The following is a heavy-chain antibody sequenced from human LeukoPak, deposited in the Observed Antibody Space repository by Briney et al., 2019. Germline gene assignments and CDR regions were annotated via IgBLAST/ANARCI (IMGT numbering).Heavy chain of an antibody. Sequence: GGSLRLSCAASGFTFSSYAMHWVRQAPGKGLERVAVISYDGSNKYYADSVKGRFTISRDNSKNTLYLQMNSLRAEDTAVYYRAGFGSSSWLPFDYWGQGTLVTVSS. CDR1: GFTFSSYA. J-gene: IGHJ4*02. CDR2: ISYDGSNK. CDR3: AGFGSSSWLPFDY. D-gene: IGHD6-13*01. V-gene: IGHV3-30-3*01.